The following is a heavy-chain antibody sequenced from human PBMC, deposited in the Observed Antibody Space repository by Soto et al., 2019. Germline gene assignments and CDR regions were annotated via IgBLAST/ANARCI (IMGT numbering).Heavy chain of an antibody. CDR1: GYTFTGYY. Sequence: ASVKVSCKASGYTFTGYYMHWVRQAPGQGLEWMGWINPNSDGTNYAQKFQGRVTMTRDTSISTAYMELSRLRSDDTAVYYCARDLEVKRQLWSTYYSYGMDVWGQGTTVTVSS. V-gene: IGHV1-2*02. CDR2: INPNSDGT. CDR3: ARDLEVKRQLWSTYYSYGMDV. J-gene: IGHJ6*02. D-gene: IGHD5-18*01.